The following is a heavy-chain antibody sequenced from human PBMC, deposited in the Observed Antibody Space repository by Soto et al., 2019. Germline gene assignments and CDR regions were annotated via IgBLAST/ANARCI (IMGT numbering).Heavy chain of an antibody. CDR1: GYSFSNSG. D-gene: IGHD2-8*02. CDR3: ARGGVVVVLPASSSLVGNWFDP. CDR2: ISGYTGKA. Sequence: QVQLVQSGAEVKKPGASVNVSCKTSGYSFSNSGINWVRQAPGQGLEWLGWISGYTGKALYAREFQGRRTMTTDTSASTAYMELRSLKSDDTAVYFCARGGVVVVLPASSSLVGNWFDPWGQGTLVTVSS. V-gene: IGHV1-18*01. J-gene: IGHJ5*02.